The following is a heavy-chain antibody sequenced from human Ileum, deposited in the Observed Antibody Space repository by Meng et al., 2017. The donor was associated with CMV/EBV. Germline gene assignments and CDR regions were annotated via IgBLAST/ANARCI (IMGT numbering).Heavy chain of an antibody. CDR1: GEPLNGFF. CDR2: VNNRGRT. Sequence: QEPLQQWGGGLLEPSETPPLTCSVSGEPLNGFFCSWIRQPPGRGLEWIGEVNNRGRTSYNPSLKSRLTISIDTSKRQLSLMVTSVTAADSAIYYCASGRLQFTPSALQHWGPGTLVTVSS. D-gene: IGHD5-24*01. J-gene: IGHJ1*01. V-gene: IGHV4-34*02. CDR3: ASGRLQFTPSALQH.